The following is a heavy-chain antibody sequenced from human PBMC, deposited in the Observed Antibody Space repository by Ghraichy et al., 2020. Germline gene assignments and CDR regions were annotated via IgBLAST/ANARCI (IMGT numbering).Heavy chain of an antibody. V-gene: IGHV1-3*01. J-gene: IGHJ4*02. CDR3: ARDDGVAGEDY. CDR2: INGADGHT. D-gene: IGHD6-19*01. CDR1: GYTFTSYS. Sequence: ASVKVSCKASGYTFTSYSIHWVRQAPGQGLEWMGWINGADGHTSHSQGFQDRLTLTRDTSASTAYMELSSLRSEDTAIYYCARDDGVAGEDYWGQGTLVTVSS.